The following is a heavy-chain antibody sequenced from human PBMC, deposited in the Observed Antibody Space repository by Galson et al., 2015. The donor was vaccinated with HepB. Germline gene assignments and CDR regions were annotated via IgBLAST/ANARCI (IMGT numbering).Heavy chain of an antibody. J-gene: IGHJ4*02. Sequence: SLRLSCAASGFTFSNYGMHWVRQAPGKGLEWVAVISHDGNTQFYIDSVKGRFTISRDDSKNTLDLQMNSLRSEDTAVYYCAKEPTPYTSAWYYVHWGQGTLVTVSS. D-gene: IGHD6-19*01. CDR3: AKEPTPYTSAWYYVH. CDR1: GFTFSNYG. V-gene: IGHV3-30*18. CDR2: ISHDGNTQ.